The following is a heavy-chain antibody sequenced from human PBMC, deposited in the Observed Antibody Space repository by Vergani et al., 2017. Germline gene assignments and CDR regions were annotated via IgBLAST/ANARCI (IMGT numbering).Heavy chain of an antibody. V-gene: IGHV3-48*01. CDR2: ISSSSSTI. Sequence: EVQLVESGGGLVQPGGSLRLSCAASGFTFSSYSMNWVRQAPGKGLEWVSYISSSSSTIYYADSVKGRFTISRDNAKNSLYLQMNSLRADDTAVYYCARPAATFVYYFDYWGQGTLVTVSS. CDR1: GFTFSSYS. J-gene: IGHJ4*02. CDR3: ARPAATFVYYFDY. D-gene: IGHD3-16*01.